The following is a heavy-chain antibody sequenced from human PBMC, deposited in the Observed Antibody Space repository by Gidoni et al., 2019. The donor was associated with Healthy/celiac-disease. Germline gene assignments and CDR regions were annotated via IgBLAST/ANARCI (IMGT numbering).Heavy chain of an antibody. Sequence: QVQLQQWGAGLLKPSETLSLTCAVYGWSFSGYYWSWIRQPPGKGLEWIGEINHSGSTNYNPSLKSRVTISVDTSKNQFSLKLSSVTAADTAVYYCARDIVGASRSDDAFDIWGQGTMVTVSS. CDR1: GWSFSGYY. V-gene: IGHV4-34*01. D-gene: IGHD1-26*01. CDR3: ARDIVGASRSDDAFDI. J-gene: IGHJ3*02. CDR2: INHSGST.